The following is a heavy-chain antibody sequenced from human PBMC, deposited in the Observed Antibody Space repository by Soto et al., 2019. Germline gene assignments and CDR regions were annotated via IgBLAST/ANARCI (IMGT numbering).Heavy chain of an antibody. D-gene: IGHD1-26*01. CDR1: GGSISSGGYY. CDR2: IYYSGST. CDR3: ARQVGEHYYYYMDV. V-gene: IGHV4-31*03. J-gene: IGHJ6*03. Sequence: SETLSLTCTVSGGSISSGGYYWSWIRQHPGKGLEWIGYIYYSGSTYYNPSLKSRVTISVDTSKNQFSLKLSSVTAADTAVYYCARQVGEHYYYYMDVWGKGTTVTVSS.